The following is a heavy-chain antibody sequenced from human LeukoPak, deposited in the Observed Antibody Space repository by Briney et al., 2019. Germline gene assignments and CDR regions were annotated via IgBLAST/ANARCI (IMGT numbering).Heavy chain of an antibody. J-gene: IGHJ3*02. CDR2: VNPNGGGT. V-gene: IGHV1-2*02. Sequence: ASVKVSCRTSGYTFAAYYIHWVRQAPGQGLEWMGWVNPNGGGTNYAQKFKDRLTMTRDTSISTAYMELSRLRSDDTAVYYCAREAAAAGRDAFDIWGQGTMVTVSS. D-gene: IGHD6-13*01. CDR1: GYTFAAYY. CDR3: AREAAAAGRDAFDI.